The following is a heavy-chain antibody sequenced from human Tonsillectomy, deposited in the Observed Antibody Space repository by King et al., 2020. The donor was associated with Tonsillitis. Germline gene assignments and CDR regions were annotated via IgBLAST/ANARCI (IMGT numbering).Heavy chain of an antibody. CDR2: ISGGASTI. J-gene: IGHJ6*02. V-gene: IGHV3-11*01. CDR3: ARRGADYFYYSMDV. D-gene: IGHD3-10*01. Sequence: VQLVESGGGLVSPGGSLRLSCAASGFTFSDYYMTWVRQAPGKGLEWLSYISGGASTIYYADSVMGRFTISRDNAKKTLYLQMHSLRAEDTAVYYCARRGADYFYYSMDVWGQGTTVTVSS. CDR1: GFTFSDYY.